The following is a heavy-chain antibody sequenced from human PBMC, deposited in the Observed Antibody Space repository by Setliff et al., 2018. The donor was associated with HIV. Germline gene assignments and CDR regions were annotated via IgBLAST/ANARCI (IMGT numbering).Heavy chain of an antibody. CDR3: VKGRGLSAFPGDP. D-gene: IGHD2-15*01. CDR1: GFIFNNYG. Sequence: PGGSLRLSCTATGFIFNNYGMHWVRQTPVKGLEWVAFIRYDGIGKVYAEAVKGRFTISRDRSKSTLYLQMGRLKVDDTAVYLCVKGRGLSAFPGDPWGQGTLVTVSS. V-gene: IGHV3-30*02. CDR2: IRYDGIGK. J-gene: IGHJ5*02.